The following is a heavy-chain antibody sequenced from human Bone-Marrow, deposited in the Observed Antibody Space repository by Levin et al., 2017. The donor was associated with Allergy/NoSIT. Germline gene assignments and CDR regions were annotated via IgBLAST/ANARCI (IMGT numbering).Heavy chain of an antibody. CDR1: GFSLTTAGVG. D-gene: IGHD6-19*01. CDR3: AHRRSGFEVFDY. J-gene: IGHJ4*02. V-gene: IGHV2-5*02. CDR2: IYCDDDT. Sequence: SGPTLVKPKETLTLTCTFSGFSLTTAGVGVGWIRQPPGEALESLALIYCDDDTRYSSSLRPRLTITKDTSNNQVVLTMTHMDPLDTATYYCAHRRSGFEVFDYWGQGTLVTVSS.